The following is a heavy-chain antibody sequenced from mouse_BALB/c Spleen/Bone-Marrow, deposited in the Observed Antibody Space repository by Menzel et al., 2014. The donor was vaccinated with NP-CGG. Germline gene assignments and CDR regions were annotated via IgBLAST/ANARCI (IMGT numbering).Heavy chain of an antibody. CDR2: IYPGDGDT. CDR3: TRSSATFDY. V-gene: IGHV1-80*01. J-gene: IGHJ2*01. CDR1: GYAFSAYW. Sequence: QVQLQQPGAELVRPGSSVKISCKASGYAFSAYWMNWVKQRPGQGLEWFGQIYPGDGDTNYNGKFKGKATLTADKSSSTAYMQLRSLTSEDSAVYFCTRSSATFDYWGQGTPLTVSS.